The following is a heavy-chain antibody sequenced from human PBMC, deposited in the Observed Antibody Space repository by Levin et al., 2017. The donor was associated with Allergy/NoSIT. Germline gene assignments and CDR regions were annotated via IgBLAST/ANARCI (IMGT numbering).Heavy chain of an antibody. CDR2: ISGSGGST. Sequence: GESLKISCAASGFTFSSYAMSWVRQAPGKGLEWVSAISGSGGSTYYADSVKGRFTISRDNSKNTLYLQMNSLRAEDTAVYYCANHIRSRYCSGGSCYSSYYFDYWGQGTLVTVSS. V-gene: IGHV3-23*01. CDR3: ANHIRSRYCSGGSCYSSYYFDY. D-gene: IGHD2-15*01. J-gene: IGHJ4*02. CDR1: GFTFSSYA.